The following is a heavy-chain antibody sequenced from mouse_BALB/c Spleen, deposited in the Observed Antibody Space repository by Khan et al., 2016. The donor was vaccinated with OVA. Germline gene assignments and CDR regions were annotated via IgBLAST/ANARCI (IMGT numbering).Heavy chain of an antibody. Sequence: VELVESGAELARPGASVKMSCKASGYTFTSYTIHWIKQRPGQGLEWIGYINPSSGYTNYNQKFKDKAILTADKSSTTAYMQLSSLTSDDSAVYYCARDGAYYRNDGWFAYWGQGTLVTVSA. CDR3: ARDGAYYRNDGWFAY. CDR1: GYTFTSYT. CDR2: INPSSGYT. D-gene: IGHD2-14*01. J-gene: IGHJ3*01. V-gene: IGHV1-4*01.